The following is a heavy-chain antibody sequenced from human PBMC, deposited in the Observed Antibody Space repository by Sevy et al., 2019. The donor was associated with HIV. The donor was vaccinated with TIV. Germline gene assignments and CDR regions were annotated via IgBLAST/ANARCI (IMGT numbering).Heavy chain of an antibody. V-gene: IGHV3-7*03. D-gene: IGHD2-2*01. J-gene: IGHJ6*02. CDR3: ARDCSSTNCLWGMDV. CDR2: IKRDGSEK. Sequence: GGSLRLSCVASGFMFSNYWMSWVRQAPGKGLEWVANIKRDGSEKYYVASVKGRFTISRDNAKNSLYLQMNSLRVEDTAVYYCARDCSSTNCLWGMDVWGPGTTVTVSS. CDR1: GFMFSNYW.